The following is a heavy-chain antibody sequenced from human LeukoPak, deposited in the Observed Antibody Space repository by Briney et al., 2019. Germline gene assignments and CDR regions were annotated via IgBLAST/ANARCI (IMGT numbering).Heavy chain of an antibody. CDR1: GGSISSGDYY. CDR3: ARGYYDFWSGYNT. Sequence: PSQTLSLTCTVSGGSISSGDYYWSWIRQPPGKGLEWIGYIYFSGSTYYNPSLKSRVTISVDTSKNQFSLKLSSVTAADTAVYYCARGYYDFWSGYNTWGQGTLVTVSS. J-gene: IGHJ4*02. V-gene: IGHV4-30-4*01. CDR2: IYFSGST. D-gene: IGHD3-3*01.